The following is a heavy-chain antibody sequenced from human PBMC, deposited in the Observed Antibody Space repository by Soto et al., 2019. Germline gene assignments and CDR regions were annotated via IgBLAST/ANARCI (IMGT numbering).Heavy chain of an antibody. CDR2: INPINGNT. CDR3: ARSIAVAAPFDY. J-gene: IGHJ4*02. Sequence: GASVKVSCKASGYTFTSYAMHWVRQAPGQRLEWMGWINPINGNTKYSQKFQGRVTITTDTSTSTAYMELSSLRSEDTAVHYCARSIAVAAPFDYWGQGTLVTVSS. CDR1: GYTFTSYA. V-gene: IGHV1-3*01. D-gene: IGHD6-19*01.